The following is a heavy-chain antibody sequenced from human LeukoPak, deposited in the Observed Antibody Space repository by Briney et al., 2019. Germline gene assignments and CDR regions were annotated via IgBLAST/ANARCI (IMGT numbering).Heavy chain of an antibody. CDR3: AKAGSCSSTSCYTYYYYYYGMDV. Sequence: GGSLRLSCAASGFTFSSYGMHWVRQAPGKGLEWVAVISYDGSNKYYADSVKGRFTIARDNSKKTLYLKMNSLTGEETAVYYCAKAGSCSSTSCYTYYYYYYGMDVWGQGPTVTVSS. V-gene: IGHV3-30*18. D-gene: IGHD2-2*02. CDR2: ISYDGSNK. CDR1: GFTFSSYG. J-gene: IGHJ6*02.